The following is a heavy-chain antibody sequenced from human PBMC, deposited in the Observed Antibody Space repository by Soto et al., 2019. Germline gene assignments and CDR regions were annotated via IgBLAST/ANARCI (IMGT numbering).Heavy chain of an antibody. Sequence: SETLSLTCAVYGGSFSGYYWSWIRQPPGKGLEWIGEINHSGSTNYNPSLKSRVTISVDTSKNQFSLKLSSVTAADTAVYYCARAAYYDILTGPPGGMDVWGQGTTVTVSS. CDR1: GGSFSGYY. CDR2: INHSGST. V-gene: IGHV4-34*01. D-gene: IGHD3-9*01. J-gene: IGHJ6*02. CDR3: ARAAYYDILTGPPGGMDV.